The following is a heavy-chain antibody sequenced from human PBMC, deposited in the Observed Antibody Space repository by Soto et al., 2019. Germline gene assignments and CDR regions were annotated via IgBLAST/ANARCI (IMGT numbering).Heavy chain of an antibody. CDR3: AKSYGFLEWLLSAYYYGMDV. V-gene: IGHV3-23*01. CDR1: GFTFSSYA. CDR2: ISGSGGST. Sequence: EVQLLESGGGLVQPGGSLRLSCAASGFTFSSYAMSWFRQAPGKGLEWVSAISGSGGSTYYADSVKGRFTISRDNSKNTLYLQMNSLRAEDTAVYYCAKSYGFLEWLLSAYYYGMDVWGQGTTVTVSS. J-gene: IGHJ6*02. D-gene: IGHD3-3*01.